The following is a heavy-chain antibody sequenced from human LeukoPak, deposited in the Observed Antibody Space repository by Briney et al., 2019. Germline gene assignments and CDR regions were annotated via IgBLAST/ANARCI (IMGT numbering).Heavy chain of an antibody. CDR3: ARGGQQLVRWREEQLDY. V-gene: IGHV1-2*02. Sequence: GASVTVSYKASGYTFTGYYMHWVRQAPGQGHEWMGWINTYSDGTNYAQKFQGRVTMTRDTSISIAYMELSRLRSDGTAVFYCARGGQQLVRWREEQLDYWGQGTLVTVSS. D-gene: IGHD6-13*01. J-gene: IGHJ4*02. CDR1: GYTFTGYY. CDR2: INTYSDGT.